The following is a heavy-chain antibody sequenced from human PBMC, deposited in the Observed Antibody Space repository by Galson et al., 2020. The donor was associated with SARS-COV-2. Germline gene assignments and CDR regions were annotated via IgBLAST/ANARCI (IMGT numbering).Heavy chain of an antibody. J-gene: IGHJ6*02. CDR1: GGSISSSSYY. Sequence: SETLSLTCTVSGGSISSSSYYWGWIRQPPGKGLEWNGSIYYSGSTYYNPSLKSRVTISVDTSKNQFSLKMSSVTAADTAVYYCARRNDDYYYYCGMDGWGQGTTVTVS. CDR3: ARRNDDYYYYCGMDG. V-gene: IGHV4-39*01. CDR2: IYYSGST. D-gene: IGHD2-8*01.